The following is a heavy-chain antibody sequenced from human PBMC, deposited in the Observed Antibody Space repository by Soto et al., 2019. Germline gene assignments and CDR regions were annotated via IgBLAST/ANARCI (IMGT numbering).Heavy chain of an antibody. V-gene: IGHV1-69*12. J-gene: IGHJ6*02. CDR1: GGTFSSYA. Sequence: QVQLVQSGAEVKKPGSSVKVSCKASGGTFSSYAISWVRQAPGQGLEWMGGIIPIFGTANYAQKFQGRVTITADESTSTAYMELSSLRSEDTAVYYCARYHWGSYSYPHYYYYGMDVWGQGTTVTVSS. CDR3: ARYHWGSYSYPHYYYYGMDV. CDR2: IIPIFGTA. D-gene: IGHD3-16*02.